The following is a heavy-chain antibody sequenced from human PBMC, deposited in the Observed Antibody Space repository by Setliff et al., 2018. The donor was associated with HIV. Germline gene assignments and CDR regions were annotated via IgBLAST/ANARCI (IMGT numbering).Heavy chain of an antibody. CDR3: ARSPSIAAAGTYYYYYMDV. V-gene: IGHV1-69*10. D-gene: IGHD6-13*01. Sequence: SVKVSCKASGYTFTSYGISWVRQAPGQGLEWMGGIIPILGIANYAQKFQGRVTITTDESTSTAYMELSSLRSEDTAVYYCARSPSIAAAGTYYYYYMDVWGKGTTVTVSS. J-gene: IGHJ6*03. CDR1: GYTFTSYG. CDR2: IIPILGIA.